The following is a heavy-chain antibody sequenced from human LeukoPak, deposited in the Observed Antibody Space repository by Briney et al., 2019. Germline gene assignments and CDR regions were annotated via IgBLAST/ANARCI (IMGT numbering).Heavy chain of an antibody. CDR2: IYYSGST. Sequence: PSETLSLTCTVSGGSISSYYWSWIRQPPGKGLEWIGYIYYSGSTNYNPSLKSRVTISVDTSKNQFSLKLSSVTAADTAVYYCARGGYYEWYPFCYWGPGTLVTVSS. D-gene: IGHD3-22*01. CDR3: ARGGYYEWYPFCY. V-gene: IGHV4-59*01. J-gene: IGHJ4*02. CDR1: GGSISSYY.